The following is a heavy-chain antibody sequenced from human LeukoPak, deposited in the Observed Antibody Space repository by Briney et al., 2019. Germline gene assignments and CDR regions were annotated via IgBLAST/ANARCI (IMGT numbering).Heavy chain of an antibody. D-gene: IGHD4/OR15-4a*01. J-gene: IGHJ4*02. V-gene: IGHV3-21*01. CDR2: ISSSSSYI. CDR1: GFTFSSYS. Sequence: GGSLRLSXAASGFTFSSYSMNWVRQAPGKGLEWVSSISSSSSYIYYADSVKGRFTISRDNAKNSLYLQMNSLRAEDTAVYYCASARAYGGNPHYFDYWGQGTLVTVSS. CDR3: ASARAYGGNPHYFDY.